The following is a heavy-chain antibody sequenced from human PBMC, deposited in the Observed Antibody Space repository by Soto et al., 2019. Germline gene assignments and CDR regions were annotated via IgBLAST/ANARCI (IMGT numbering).Heavy chain of an antibody. CDR2: IISNEGRT. CDR1: GFTFSSYA. V-gene: IGHV3-64*04. D-gene: IGHD4-17*01. Sequence: PGGSLRLSCSASGFTFSSYAMHWVRQAPGKGLECVSAIISNEGRTYYADSVKGRFTISRDNSKSTLYLQMNSLRVEDTALYFCAKDLQPDGAWDFDYWGQGTLVTVSS. CDR3: AKDLQPDGAWDFDY. J-gene: IGHJ4*02.